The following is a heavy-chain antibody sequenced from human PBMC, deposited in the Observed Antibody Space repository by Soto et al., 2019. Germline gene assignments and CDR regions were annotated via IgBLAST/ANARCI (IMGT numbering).Heavy chain of an antibody. Sequence: GGSLRLSCAASGFTFSSYAMSWVRQAPGKGLEWVSAISGSGGSTYYADSVKGRFTISRDNSKNTLYLQMNSLRAEDTAVYYCAKDSDYYGSGSYFWVMDVWGKGTTVTVSS. D-gene: IGHD3-10*01. CDR1: GFTFSSYA. CDR3: AKDSDYYGSGSYFWVMDV. V-gene: IGHV3-23*01. CDR2: ISGSGGST. J-gene: IGHJ6*03.